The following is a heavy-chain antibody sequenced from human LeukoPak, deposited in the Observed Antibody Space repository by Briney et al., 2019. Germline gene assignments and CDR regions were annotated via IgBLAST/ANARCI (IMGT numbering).Heavy chain of an antibody. D-gene: IGHD1-26*01. J-gene: IGHJ4*02. Sequence: TGGSLRLSCAASGFTFSSYSMNWVCQAPGKGLEWVSSISSSSSYIYYADSVKGRFTISRDNAKNSLYLQMNSLRAEDTAVYYCARDKEGATEYWGQGTLVTVSS. CDR3: ARDKEGATEY. CDR2: ISSSSSYI. CDR1: GFTFSSYS. V-gene: IGHV3-21*01.